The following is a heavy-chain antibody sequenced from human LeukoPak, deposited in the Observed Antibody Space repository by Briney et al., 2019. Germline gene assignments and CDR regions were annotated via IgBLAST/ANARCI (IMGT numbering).Heavy chain of an antibody. D-gene: IGHD3-3*01. CDR3: ARGGDYDFWSAQRY. Sequence: GGSLRLSCAASGFTLSNHAMHWVRQASGKGLEWVAVISYDGKNKYYADSVKGRFTISRDNSKNTLYLQMKSLRPEDTALYYCARGGDYDFWSAQRYWGQGTLVTVSS. J-gene: IGHJ4*02. V-gene: IGHV3-30*04. CDR1: GFTLSNHA. CDR2: ISYDGKNK.